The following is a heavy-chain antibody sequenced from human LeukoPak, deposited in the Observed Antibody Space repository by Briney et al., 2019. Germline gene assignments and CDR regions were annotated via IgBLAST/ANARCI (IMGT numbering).Heavy chain of an antibody. CDR2: ISAYNGNT. CDR1: GYTFTSYG. D-gene: IGHD3-10*01. J-gene: IGHJ6*02. CDR3: ARDCPYGSGSYYNLYYYYYGMDV. Sequence: ASVKVSCKASGYTFTSYGISRVRQAPGQGLEWMGWISAYNGNTNYAQKLQGRVTMTTDTSTSTAYMELRSLRSDDTAVYYCARDCPYGSGSYYNLYYYYYGMDVWGQGTTVTVSS. V-gene: IGHV1-18*01.